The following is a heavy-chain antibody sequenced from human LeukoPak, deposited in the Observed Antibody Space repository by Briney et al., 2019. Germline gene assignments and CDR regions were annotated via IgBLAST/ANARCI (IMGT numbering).Heavy chain of an antibody. Sequence: SETLSLTCAVYGGSCSGYYWSWIRQPPGKGLEWIGEINHSGSTNYNPSLKSRVTISVDTSKNQFSLKLSSVTAADTAVYYCARVEGDSGYDSHWFDPWGQGTLVTVSS. J-gene: IGHJ5*02. D-gene: IGHD5-12*01. CDR3: ARVEGDSGYDSHWFDP. V-gene: IGHV4-34*01. CDR1: GGSCSGYY. CDR2: INHSGST.